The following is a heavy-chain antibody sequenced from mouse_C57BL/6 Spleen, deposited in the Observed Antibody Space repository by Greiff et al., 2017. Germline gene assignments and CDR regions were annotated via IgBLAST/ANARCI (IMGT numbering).Heavy chain of an antibody. CDR1: GYAFSSSW. J-gene: IGHJ4*01. V-gene: IGHV1-82*01. Sequence: QVQLKESGPELVKPGASVKISCTASGYAFSSSWMNWVKQRPGKGLEWIGRIYPGDGDTNYNQKFKGKATLTVDKSSSTAYMQLSSLTSEDSAVYYCAILIYYDGDYWGQGTSVTVSS. CDR3: AILIYYDGDY. CDR2: IYPGDGDT.